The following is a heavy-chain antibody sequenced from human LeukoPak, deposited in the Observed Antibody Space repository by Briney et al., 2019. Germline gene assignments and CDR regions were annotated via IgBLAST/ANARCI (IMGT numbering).Heavy chain of an antibody. Sequence: PGGSLRLSCAASGFTFNSYAMSWVRQAPGKGLEWVSGISGSGGSTNYADSVKGRFTISRDNSKNTLYLQMNSLRAEDTAVYYCAKDSRYSGNYKAFDIWGRGTMVSVSS. CDR3: AKDSRYSGNYKAFDI. J-gene: IGHJ3*02. CDR2: ISGSGGST. V-gene: IGHV3-23*01. CDR1: GFTFNSYA. D-gene: IGHD1-26*01.